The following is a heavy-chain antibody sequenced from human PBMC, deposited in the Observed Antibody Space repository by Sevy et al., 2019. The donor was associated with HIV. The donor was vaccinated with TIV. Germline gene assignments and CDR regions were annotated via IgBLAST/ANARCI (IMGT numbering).Heavy chain of an antibody. CDR3: ARGSYYYDSSGYYPSRYYGMDV. J-gene: IGHJ6*02. D-gene: IGHD3-22*01. CDR2: MNPNSGNT. Sequence: ASVKVSCKASGYTFTSYDINWVRQATGQGLEWMGWMNPNSGNTGYAQKFQGRVTMTRNTSISTAYMELGSLRSEDTAVYYCARGSYYYDSSGYYPSRYYGMDVWGQGTTVTVSS. V-gene: IGHV1-8*01. CDR1: GYTFTSYD.